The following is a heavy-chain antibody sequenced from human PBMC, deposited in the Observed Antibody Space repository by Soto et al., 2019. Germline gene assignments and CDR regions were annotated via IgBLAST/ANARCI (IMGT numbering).Heavy chain of an antibody. Sequence: SETLSLTCTVSSGSISSSDCFWGWIRQTPGKGLEWIGNIYYSGSTYYNPSLKSRVAMSVDTSNNQFSLKLSSVTAADTAVYYCARVLRDYPFYYYYMDVWGKGTTVTVSS. CDR2: IYYSGST. V-gene: IGHV4-39*01. D-gene: IGHD3-10*01. CDR3: ARVLRDYPFYYYYMDV. J-gene: IGHJ6*03. CDR1: SGSISSSDCF.